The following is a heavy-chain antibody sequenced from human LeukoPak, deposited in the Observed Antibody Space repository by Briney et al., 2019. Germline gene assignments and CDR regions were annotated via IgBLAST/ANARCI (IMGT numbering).Heavy chain of an antibody. J-gene: IGHJ4*02. Sequence: EPGGSLRLSCAGSGFTFSTYAMSWVRQAPGKGLEWVSSINSNGGRTYYADSVKGRFTISRDNSKNTLYLQMNSLRAEDTAVYYCAKVYSAGWYPGYFDYWGQGTLVTVSS. D-gene: IGHD6-19*01. V-gene: IGHV3-23*01. CDR2: INSNGGRT. CDR3: AKVYSAGWYPGYFDY. CDR1: GFTFSTYA.